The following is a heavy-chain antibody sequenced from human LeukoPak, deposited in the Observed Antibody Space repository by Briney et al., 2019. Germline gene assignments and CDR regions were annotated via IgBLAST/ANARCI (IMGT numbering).Heavy chain of an antibody. J-gene: IGHJ5*02. D-gene: IGHD3-10*01. Sequence: PGGSLRLSCAASGFTFRNYAMSWVRQAPGKGLEWVSVIYSGGSTYYADSVKGRFTISRDNSKNTLYLQMNSLRAEDTAVYCCASGLMVRGVPTGFDPWGQGTLVTVSS. CDR3: ASGLMVRGVPTGFDP. V-gene: IGHV3-53*01. CDR2: IYSGGST. CDR1: GFTFRNYA.